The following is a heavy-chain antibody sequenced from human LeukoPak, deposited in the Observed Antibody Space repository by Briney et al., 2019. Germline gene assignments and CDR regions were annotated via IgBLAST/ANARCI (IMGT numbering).Heavy chain of an antibody. J-gene: IGHJ4*02. CDR1: GASFSSSTYY. V-gene: IGHV4-39*01. CDR2: IYYSGST. Sequence: SETLSLTCTVSGASFSSSTYYWGWIRQPPGKGLEWIGSIYYSGSTYYNPSLKSRVTMSVDTSKNQFSLKLSSVTVADTAVYYCARHAGGIAAAGTRPFDYWGQGTLVTVSS. D-gene: IGHD6-13*01. CDR3: ARHAGGIAAAGTRPFDY.